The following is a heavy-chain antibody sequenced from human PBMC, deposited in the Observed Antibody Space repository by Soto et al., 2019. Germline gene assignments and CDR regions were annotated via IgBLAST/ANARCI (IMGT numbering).Heavy chain of an antibody. CDR1: GFTFSSYA. Sequence: GGSLRLSCAASGFTFSSYAMHWVRQAPGKGLEWVAVISYDGSNKYYADSVKGRFTISRDNSKNTLYLQMNSLRAEDTAVYYCAREPYRPGVAVAGYFDYWGQGTLVTVSS. CDR3: AREPYRPGVAVAGYFDY. CDR2: ISYDGSNK. J-gene: IGHJ4*02. D-gene: IGHD6-19*01. V-gene: IGHV3-30-3*01.